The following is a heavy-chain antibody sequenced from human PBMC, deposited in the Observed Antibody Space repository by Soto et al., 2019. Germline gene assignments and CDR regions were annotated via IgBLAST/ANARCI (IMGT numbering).Heavy chain of an antibody. CDR1: GFTFSSYG. D-gene: IGHD3-3*01. J-gene: IGHJ3*02. Sequence: GGSLRLSCAASGFTFSSYGMHWVRQAPGKGLEWVAVIWYDGSNKYYADSVKGRFTISRDNSKNTLYLQMNSLRAEDTAVYYCARALPVTIFGVVNDAFDIWGQGTMVTVSS. CDR3: ARALPVTIFGVVNDAFDI. CDR2: IWYDGSNK. V-gene: IGHV3-33*01.